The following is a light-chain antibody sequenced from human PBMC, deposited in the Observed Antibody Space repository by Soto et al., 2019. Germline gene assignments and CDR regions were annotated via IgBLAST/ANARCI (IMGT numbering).Light chain of an antibody. Sequence: DIVMTQSPLSLPVTPGEPASISCRSSQSLLHSNGYNYLDWYLQKPGQSPQLLIYLGSNRASGVPDRFRGSGSGTDFTLKISRVEAEDVGVYYGMQALQTLTF. J-gene: IGKJ1*01. V-gene: IGKV2-28*01. CDR3: MQALQTLT. CDR2: LGS. CDR1: QSLLHSNGYNY.